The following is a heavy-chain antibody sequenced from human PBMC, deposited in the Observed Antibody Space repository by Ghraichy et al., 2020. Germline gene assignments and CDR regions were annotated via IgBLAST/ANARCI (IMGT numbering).Heavy chain of an antibody. CDR3: ARRVTGVAPYYFAY. D-gene: IGHD1-20*01. J-gene: IGHJ4*02. CDR1: GFTFITYW. CDR2: INGDGSST. Sequence: LSLTCAASGFTFITYWMHWVRQAPGKGLVWVSRINGDGSSTTYADSVKGRFTISRDNAKNTLYLQMNSLRTEDTAGYYCARRVTGVAPYYFAYWGQGTLVTVSS. V-gene: IGHV3-74*01.